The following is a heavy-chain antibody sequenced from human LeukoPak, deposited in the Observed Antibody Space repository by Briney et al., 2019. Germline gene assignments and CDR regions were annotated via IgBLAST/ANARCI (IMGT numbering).Heavy chain of an antibody. D-gene: IGHD7-27*01. V-gene: IGHV5-51*01. CDR3: ARLPTGAVDAFDI. J-gene: IGHJ3*02. Sequence: GESLKISCKGSGYSFTGYWIAWVRQMPGKGLEWMGIIYPGDSDTRYSPSFQGQVSISADKSISTAYLQWSSLKASDTAMYYCARLPTGAVDAFDIWGQGTMVTVSS. CDR1: GYSFTGYW. CDR2: IYPGDSDT.